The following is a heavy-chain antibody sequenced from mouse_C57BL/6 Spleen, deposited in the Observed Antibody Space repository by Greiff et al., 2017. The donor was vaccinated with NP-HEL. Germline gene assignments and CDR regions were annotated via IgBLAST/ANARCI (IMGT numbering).Heavy chain of an antibody. J-gene: IGHJ3*01. CDR3: APIYYDYDDGVAY. CDR1: GFNIKNTY. Sequence: EVQLQESVAELVRPGASVKLSCTASGFNIKNTYMHWVKQRPEQGLEWIGRIDPANGNTKYAPKFQGKATITADTSSNTAYLQLSSLTSEDTAIYYCAPIYYDYDDGVAYWGQGTLVTVSA. CDR2: IDPANGNT. V-gene: IGHV14-3*01. D-gene: IGHD2-4*01.